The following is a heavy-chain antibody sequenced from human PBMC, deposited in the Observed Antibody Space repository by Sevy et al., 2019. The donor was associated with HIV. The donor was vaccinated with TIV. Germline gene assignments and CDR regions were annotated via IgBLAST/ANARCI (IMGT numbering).Heavy chain of an antibody. D-gene: IGHD4-17*01. J-gene: IGHJ6*02. CDR3: AREGTTVKVGDYYYYGMDV. CDR1: GFTFSSYS. CDR2: ISSSSSTI. Sequence: GGSLRLSCAASGFTFSSYSMNWVRQAPGKGLDWVSYISSSSSTIYYADSVKGRFTISRDNAKNSLYLQMSSLRAEDTAVYYCAREGTTVKVGDYYYYGMDVWGQGTTVTVSS. V-gene: IGHV3-48*01.